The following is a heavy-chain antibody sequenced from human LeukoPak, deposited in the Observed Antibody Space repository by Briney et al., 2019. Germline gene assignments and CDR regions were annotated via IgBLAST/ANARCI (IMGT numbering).Heavy chain of an antibody. V-gene: IGHV4-59*08. CDR3: ARHAGGIQLWSNYYSMDV. J-gene: IGHJ6*02. CDR2: IYYSGST. Sequence: SETLSLTCTVSGGSISSYDWRWIRKRPGKGLECIGYIYYSGSTNYNPSLQSRITISVDTSKNQFSLKLISVTAADTAVYYCARHAGGIQLWSNYYSMDVWGQGTTVTVSS. D-gene: IGHD5-18*01. CDR1: GGSISSYD.